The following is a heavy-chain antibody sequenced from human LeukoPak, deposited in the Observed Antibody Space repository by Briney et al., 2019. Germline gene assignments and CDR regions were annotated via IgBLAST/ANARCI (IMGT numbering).Heavy chain of an antibody. V-gene: IGHV3-9*01. CDR2: ISWNSGSI. CDR1: GFTFDDYA. Sequence: GRSLRLSCAASGFTFDDYAMHWVRQAPGKGLEWVSGISWNSGSIGYADSVKGRFTISRDNAKNSLYLQMNSLRAEDTALYYCAKADRGYGYNTFDYWGQGTLVTVSS. J-gene: IGHJ4*02. CDR3: AKADRGYGYNTFDY. D-gene: IGHD5-24*01.